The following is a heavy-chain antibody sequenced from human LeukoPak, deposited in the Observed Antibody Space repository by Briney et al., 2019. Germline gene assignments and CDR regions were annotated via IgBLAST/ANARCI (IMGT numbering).Heavy chain of an antibody. CDR1: GFTFSSYT. J-gene: IGHJ4*02. CDR3: VRDALHTAHFDY. V-gene: IGHV3-48*02. CDR2: VSASSNI. D-gene: IGHD5-18*01. Sequence: PGGSLRLSCAASGFTFSSYTMNWVRQAPGKGLQWVSTVSASSNIHYSESVKGRFTISRDNARNSPYLQMNSLRDEDTAVYYCVRDALHTAHFDYWGQGTLVTVSS.